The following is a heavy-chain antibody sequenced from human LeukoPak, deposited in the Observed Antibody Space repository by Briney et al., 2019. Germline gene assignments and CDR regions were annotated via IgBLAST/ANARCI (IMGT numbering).Heavy chain of an antibody. CDR3: AREDVAAGDY. CDR2: IYYSGST. CDR1: GYSISSGYY. V-gene: IGHV4-38-2*02. D-gene: IGHD6-13*01. J-gene: IGHJ4*02. Sequence: SETLSLTCTVSGYSISSGYYWGWIRQPPGKGLEWIGSIYYSGSTYYNPSLKSRVTISVDTSKNQFSLKLSSVTAADTAVYYCAREDVAAGDYWGQGTLVTVSS.